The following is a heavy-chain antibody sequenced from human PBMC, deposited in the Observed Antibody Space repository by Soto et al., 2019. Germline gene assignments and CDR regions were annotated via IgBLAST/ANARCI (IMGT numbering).Heavy chain of an antibody. V-gene: IGHV4-34*01. Sequence: SETLTLTCAVYGGSFSGYYWSWIRQPPGKGLEWIGEINHSGSTNYNPSLKSRVTISVDTSKNQFSLKLSSVTAADTAVYYCARGYYDFWSGYYRRYYYYYGMDVWGQGTTVTVSS. D-gene: IGHD3-3*01. CDR1: GGSFSGYY. CDR3: ARGYYDFWSGYYRRYYYYYGMDV. J-gene: IGHJ6*02. CDR2: INHSGST.